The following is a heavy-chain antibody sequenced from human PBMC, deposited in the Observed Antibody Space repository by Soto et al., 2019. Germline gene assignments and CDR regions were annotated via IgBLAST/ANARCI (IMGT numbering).Heavy chain of an antibody. D-gene: IGHD3-10*01. CDR2: IVPMFDAA. Sequence: QAQLVQSGAEVKKPGSSVKVSCKASGYTFSTSSINWVRQAPGQGLEWMGGIVPMFDAADYAQKFQGRVTITADELTSTAYLELSSLRSDDTAIYYCATIGERSWFDPWGQGTLVIVSS. CDR1: GYTFSTSS. V-gene: IGHV1-69*01. CDR3: ATIGERSWFDP. J-gene: IGHJ5*02.